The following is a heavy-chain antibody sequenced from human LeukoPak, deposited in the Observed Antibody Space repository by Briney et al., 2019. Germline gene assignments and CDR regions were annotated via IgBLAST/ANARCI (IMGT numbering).Heavy chain of an antibody. CDR2: IYGSGTI. CDR3: ARFSSIAAAFDY. CDR1: GGSISTYY. J-gene: IGHJ4*02. Sequence: SETLSLTCTVSGGSISTYYWSWIRQPAGKGLEWIGRIYGSGTITYNPSLKSRVTMSVDTSKNQFSLNLSSVTAADTAVYYCARFSSIAAAFDYWGLGTLVTVSS. V-gene: IGHV4-4*07. D-gene: IGHD6-13*01.